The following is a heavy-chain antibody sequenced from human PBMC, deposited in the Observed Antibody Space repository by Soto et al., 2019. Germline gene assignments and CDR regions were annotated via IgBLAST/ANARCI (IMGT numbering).Heavy chain of an antibody. CDR1: GGTFSSYA. CDR2: IIPIFGTA. D-gene: IGHD6-13*01. CDR3: ARLCPGIAAAGPRPLDV. V-gene: IGHV1-69*13. Sequence: SVKVSCKASGGTFSSYAISWVRQAPGQGLEWMGGIIPIFGTANYAQKFQGRVTITAGESTSTAYMELSSLRSEDTAVYYCARLCPGIAAAGPRPLDVWGQGTTVTVSS. J-gene: IGHJ6*02.